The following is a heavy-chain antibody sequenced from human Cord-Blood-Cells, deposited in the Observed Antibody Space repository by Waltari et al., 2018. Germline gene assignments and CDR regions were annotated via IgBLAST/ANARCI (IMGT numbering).Heavy chain of an antibody. D-gene: IGHD6-13*01. Sequence: QVQLVQSGAEVKTPGSSVKVSCTASGGTFSSYAISWVRQAPGQGLEWMGRIIPILGIANYAQKFQGRVTITADKSTSTAYMELSSLRSEDTAVYYCAGPIAAAGRDYFDYWGQGTLVTVSS. CDR1: GGTFSSYA. CDR3: AGPIAAAGRDYFDY. CDR2: IIPILGIA. V-gene: IGHV1-69*09. J-gene: IGHJ4*02.